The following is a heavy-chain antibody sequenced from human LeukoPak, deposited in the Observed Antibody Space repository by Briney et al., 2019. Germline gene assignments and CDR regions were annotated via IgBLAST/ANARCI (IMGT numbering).Heavy chain of an antibody. V-gene: IGHV4-59*01. D-gene: IGHD4-17*01. Sequence: SETLSLTCTVSGGSISSYYWSWIRQPPGKGLEWIGYIYYSGSTNYNPSLKSRVTISVDTSKNQFSLKLSSVTAADTAVYYCARADGDYVFYEIWGQGTLVTVSS. CDR1: GGSISSYY. J-gene: IGHJ4*02. CDR3: ARADGDYVFYEI. CDR2: IYYSGST.